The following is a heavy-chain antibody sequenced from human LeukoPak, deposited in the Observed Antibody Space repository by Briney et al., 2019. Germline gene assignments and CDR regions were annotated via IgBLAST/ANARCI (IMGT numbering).Heavy chain of an antibody. D-gene: IGHD3-9*01. CDR1: GGSISSGDYY. CDR3: AREGGKLRYFDYYGMDV. J-gene: IGHJ6*02. V-gene: IGHV4-30-4*01. CDR2: IYYSGST. Sequence: IPSETLSLTCTVSGGSISSGDYYWSWIRQPPGKGLEWIGYIYYSGSTYYNPSLKSRVTISVDTSKNQFSLKLSSVTAADTAVYYCAREGGKLRYFDYYGMDVWGQGTTVTVSS.